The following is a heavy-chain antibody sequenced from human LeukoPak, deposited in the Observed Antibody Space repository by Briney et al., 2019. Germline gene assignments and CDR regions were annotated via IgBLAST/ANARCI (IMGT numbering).Heavy chain of an antibody. CDR1: GYTFTTYY. J-gene: IGHJ6*03. CDR2: ISAYNGNT. V-gene: IGHV1-18*04. D-gene: IGHD3-10*01. Sequence: VASVKVSCKASGYTFTTYYMHWVRQAPGQGLEWMGWISAYNGNTNYAQKLQGRVTMTTDTSTSTAYMELRSLRSDDTAVYYCARVPTGSGSYWGNYYYYYYMDVWGKGTTVTVSS. CDR3: ARVPTGSGSYWGNYYYYYYMDV.